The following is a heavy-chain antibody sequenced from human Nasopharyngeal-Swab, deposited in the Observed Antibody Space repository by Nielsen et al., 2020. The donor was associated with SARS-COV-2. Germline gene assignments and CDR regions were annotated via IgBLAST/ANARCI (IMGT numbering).Heavy chain of an antibody. CDR1: GFTFGDYA. D-gene: IGHD2-2*01. CDR3: TRGRVVPAAIDWFDP. J-gene: IGHJ5*02. V-gene: IGHV3-49*03. Sequence: GESLKISCTASGFTFGDYAMSWFRQAPGKGLEWVGFIRSKAYGGTTEYAASVKGRFTISRDDSKSIAYLQMNSLKTEDTAVYYCTRGRVVPAAIDWFDPWGQGTLVTVSS. CDR2: IRSKAYGGTT.